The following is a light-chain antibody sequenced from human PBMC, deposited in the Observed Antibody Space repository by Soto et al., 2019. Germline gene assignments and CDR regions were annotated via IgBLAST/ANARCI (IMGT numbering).Light chain of an antibody. CDR3: QQRSNWPRT. J-gene: IGKJ1*01. V-gene: IGKV3-11*01. Sequence: EIELTQSPATLSLSPGDRATLSCRASQSVSSYLAWYQQKPGQAPRLLIYDASNRATGIPARFSGSGSGTDFTLTISSLQPEDFAVYYCQQRSNWPRTFGQGTKVEIK. CDR1: QSVSSY. CDR2: DAS.